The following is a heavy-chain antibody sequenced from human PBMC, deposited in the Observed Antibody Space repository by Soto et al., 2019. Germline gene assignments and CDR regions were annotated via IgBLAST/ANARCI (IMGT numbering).Heavy chain of an antibody. Sequence: PGGSLGLSCAASGFTFSSYAMSWVRQAPGKGLEWVSAISGSGGSTYYADSVKGRFTISRDNSKNTLYLQMNSLRAEDTAVYYCAKLEWDPRFGWLDPWGQGTMVPVSS. CDR2: ISGSGGST. J-gene: IGHJ5*02. CDR3: AKLEWDPRFGWLDP. D-gene: IGHD1-26*01. V-gene: IGHV3-23*01. CDR1: GFTFSSYA.